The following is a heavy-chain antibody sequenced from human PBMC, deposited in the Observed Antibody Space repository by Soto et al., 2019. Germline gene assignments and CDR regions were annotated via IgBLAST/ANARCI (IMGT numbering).Heavy chain of an antibody. CDR1: GFTFSNAW. CDR2: IKIIIDGGTT. CDR3: TTGGSRVVGATWSLDY. Sequence: PGGSLRLSCAASGFTFSNAWMNWVRQAPGKGLEWVGRIKIIIDGGTTDYAAPVKGRFTISRDDSKNTLYLQMNSLKTEDTAVYYCTTGGSRVVGATWSLDYWGQGNLVTVSS. J-gene: IGHJ4*02. V-gene: IGHV3-15*01. D-gene: IGHD1-26*01.